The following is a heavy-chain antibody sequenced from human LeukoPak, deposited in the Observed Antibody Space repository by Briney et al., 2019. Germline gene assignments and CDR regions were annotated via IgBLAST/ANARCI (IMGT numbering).Heavy chain of an antibody. CDR3: ARELRFLDLTSGAFDI. D-gene: IGHD3-3*01. Sequence: ASVKVSCKVSGYTLTELSMHWVRQAPGKGLEWMGGFDPEDGETIYAQKFQGRVTMTEDTSTDTAYMELSSLRSEDTAVYYCARELRFLDLTSGAFDIWGQGTMVTVSS. CDR1: GYTLTELS. CDR2: FDPEDGET. J-gene: IGHJ3*02. V-gene: IGHV1-24*01.